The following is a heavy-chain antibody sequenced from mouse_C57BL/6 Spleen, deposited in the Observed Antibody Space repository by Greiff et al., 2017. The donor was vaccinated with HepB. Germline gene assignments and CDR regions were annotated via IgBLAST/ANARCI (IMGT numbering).Heavy chain of an antibody. CDR1: GYTFTSYW. V-gene: IGHV1-69*01. CDR2: IDPSDSYT. J-gene: IGHJ1*03. Sequence: VKLQQPGAELVMPGASVKLSCKASGYTFTSYWMHWVKQRPGQGLEWIGEIDPSDSYTNYNQKFKGKSTLTVDKSSSTAYMQLSSLTSEDSAVYYCARGTTVAFDVWGTGTTVTVSS. D-gene: IGHD1-1*01. CDR3: ARGTTVAFDV.